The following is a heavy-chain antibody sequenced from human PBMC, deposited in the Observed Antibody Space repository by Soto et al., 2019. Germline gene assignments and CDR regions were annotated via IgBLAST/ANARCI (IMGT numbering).Heavy chain of an antibody. CDR2: ISYDGSNK. D-gene: IGHD6-13*01. Sequence: QVQLVESGGGVVQPGRSLRLSCAASGFTFSSYAMHRVRQAPGKGLEWVAVISYDGSNKYYADSVKGRFTISRDNSKNTLYLQMNSLRAEDTAVYYCARGSIAAAGTGAYWGQGTLVTVSS. CDR1: GFTFSSYA. J-gene: IGHJ4*02. V-gene: IGHV3-30-3*01. CDR3: ARGSIAAAGTGAY.